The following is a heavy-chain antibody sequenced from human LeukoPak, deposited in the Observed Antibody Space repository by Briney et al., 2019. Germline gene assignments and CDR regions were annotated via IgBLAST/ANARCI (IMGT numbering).Heavy chain of an antibody. J-gene: IGHJ4*02. CDR2: IKQDGSEK. D-gene: IGHD3-22*01. CDR1: GFTFRSYW. Sequence: GGSLRLSCAASGFTFRSYWMSWVRQAPGKGLEWVANIKQDGSEKYYVDSVKGRFTISRDNAKNSLYLQMSSLRAEDTAVYYCVRDFGGDNTGCFDYWGKRTLVTVSS. V-gene: IGHV3-7*01. CDR3: VRDFGGDNTGCFDY.